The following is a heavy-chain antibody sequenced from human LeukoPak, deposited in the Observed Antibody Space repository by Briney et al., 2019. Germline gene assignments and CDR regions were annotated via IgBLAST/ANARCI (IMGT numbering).Heavy chain of an antibody. CDR2: INPNSGGT. CDR1: GYTFTGYY. D-gene: IGHD2-2*01. Sequence: AASVKVSCKASGYTFTGYYMHWVRQAPGQGLEWMGWINPNSGGTNYAQKFQGRVTMTRDTSISTAYMELSRLRSDDTAVYYGARNPPPYCSSTSCQEYWFDPWGQGTLVTVSS. J-gene: IGHJ5*02. CDR3: ARNPPPYCSSTSCQEYWFDP. V-gene: IGHV1-2*02.